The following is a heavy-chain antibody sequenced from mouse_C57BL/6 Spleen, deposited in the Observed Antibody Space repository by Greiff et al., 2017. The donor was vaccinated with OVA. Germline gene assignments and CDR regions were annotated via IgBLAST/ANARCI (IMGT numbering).Heavy chain of an antibody. D-gene: IGHD1-1*01. CDR1: GYSITSGYY. Sequence: EVQRVESGPGLVKPSQSLSLTCSVTGYSITSGYYWNWIRQFPGNKLEWMGYISYDGSNNYNPSLKNRISITRDTSKNQFFLKLNSVTTEDTATYYCARHYYGSSYYWGQGTTLTVSS. CDR3: ARHYYGSSYY. J-gene: IGHJ2*01. CDR2: ISYDGSN. V-gene: IGHV3-6*01.